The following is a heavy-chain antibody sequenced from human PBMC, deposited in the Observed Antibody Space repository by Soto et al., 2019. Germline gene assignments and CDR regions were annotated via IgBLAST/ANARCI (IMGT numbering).Heavy chain of an antibody. Sequence: ASVKVSCKASGYTFTSYGISWVRQAPGQGLEWKGWISAYNGNTNYAQKLQGRVTMTTDTSTSTDYMELRSLRSDDTAVYYCARDSIVVVPAAMLNNWFDPWGQGTLVTVSS. CDR1: GYTFTSYG. CDR3: ARDSIVVVPAAMLNNWFDP. CDR2: ISAYNGNT. V-gene: IGHV1-18*01. D-gene: IGHD2-2*01. J-gene: IGHJ5*02.